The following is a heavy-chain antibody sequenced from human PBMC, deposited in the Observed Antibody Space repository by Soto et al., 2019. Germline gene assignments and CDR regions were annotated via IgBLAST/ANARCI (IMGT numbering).Heavy chain of an antibody. CDR1: GFSVSRNY. D-gene: IGHD3-10*01. J-gene: IGHJ4*02. CDR3: ARVPGRL. Sequence: QLVETGGGLIQPGTSQTLSCAASGFSVSRNYMTWVRQAPGKGLEWVSFVYSGGATFYADSVKGRFILSRDDSQNTMYLQMNNLRAEDTAVYSCARVPGRLWGRGTLVTVAS. V-gene: IGHV3-53*02. CDR2: VYSGGAT.